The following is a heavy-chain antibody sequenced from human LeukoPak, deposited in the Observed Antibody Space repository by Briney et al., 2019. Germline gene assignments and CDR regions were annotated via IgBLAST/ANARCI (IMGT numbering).Heavy chain of an antibody. J-gene: IGHJ4*02. D-gene: IGHD3-3*01. Sequence: SETLSLTCTVSGGSISSSSYYWGWIRQPPGKGLEWIGSIYYSGSTYYNPSLKSRVTISVDTPKNQFSLKLSSVTAADTAVYYCARDEGGYDFWSGYYQRWGQGTLVTVSS. V-gene: IGHV4-39*07. CDR1: GGSISSSSYY. CDR3: ARDEGGYDFWSGYYQR. CDR2: IYYSGST.